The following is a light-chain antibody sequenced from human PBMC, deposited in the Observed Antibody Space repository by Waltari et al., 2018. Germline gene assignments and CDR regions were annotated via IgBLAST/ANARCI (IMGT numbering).Light chain of an antibody. CDR1: SSDVGGYND. CDR3: CAYAGSYTWV. V-gene: IGLV2-11*01. Sequence: QTALTQPRPVSGFSGQSVPISCPGTSSDVGGYNDVSWYQQHPRIAPQLMIYDVSKRPSGVPDRFSGSKSGNTGSVTIPGLQAEDGADYSCCAYAGSYTWVFGGGTKLTVL. CDR2: DVS. J-gene: IGLJ3*02.